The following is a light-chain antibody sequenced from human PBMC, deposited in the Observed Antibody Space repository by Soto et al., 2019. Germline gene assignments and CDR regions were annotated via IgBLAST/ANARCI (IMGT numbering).Light chain of an antibody. Sequence: EIVLTQSPGTLSLSPGERATLSCRASQSVSNSYLAWYQQKPGQPPRLLIYGASSRATGIPDRFSGSGSGTDFTLTISRLEPEDFAVFYCQQYGSSLITFGQGTRLEIK. J-gene: IGKJ5*01. V-gene: IGKV3-20*01. CDR2: GAS. CDR3: QQYGSSLIT. CDR1: QSVSNSY.